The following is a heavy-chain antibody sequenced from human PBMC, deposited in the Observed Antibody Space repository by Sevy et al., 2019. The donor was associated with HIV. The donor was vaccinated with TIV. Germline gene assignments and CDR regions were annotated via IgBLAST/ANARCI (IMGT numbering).Heavy chain of an antibody. J-gene: IGHJ3*02. Sequence: GGSLRLSCAASGFTFSSYWMHWVRQAPGKGLVWVSRINSDGSSTSYADSVKGRFTISRDNATNTLYLQMNSLRAEDTAVYYCARALYELDAFDIWGQGTMVTVSS. V-gene: IGHV3-74*01. CDR2: INSDGSST. CDR1: GFTFSSYW. CDR3: ARALYELDAFDI. D-gene: IGHD3-22*01.